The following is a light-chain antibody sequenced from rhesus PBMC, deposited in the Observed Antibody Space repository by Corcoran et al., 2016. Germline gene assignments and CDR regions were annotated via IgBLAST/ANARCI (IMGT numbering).Light chain of an antibody. J-gene: IGLJ1*01. CDR1: SSDIGGYNY. CDR3: CSYAGNYTYI. CDR2: GVS. V-gene: IGLV2-32*01. Sequence: QAALTQPRSVSGSPGQSVTISCTGTSSDIGGYNYVSWYQQHPGTAPKLMIYGVSRRPSGVSDRFSGSKSGNTASLTISGLQAEDEADYYCCSYAGNYTYIVGVGTRLTVL.